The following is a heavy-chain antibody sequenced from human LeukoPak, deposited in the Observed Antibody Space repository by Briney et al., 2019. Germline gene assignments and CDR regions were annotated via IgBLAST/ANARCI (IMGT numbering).Heavy chain of an antibody. V-gene: IGHV3-23*01. Sequence: GGSLRLSCAASGFTFSDFAMIWVRQPPGKGLEWVSSTFQGGGEIHYADSVRGRFTISRDNSRSTLFLQMNSLRGEDTAVYYCARDRWGYSYGGYWGQGTLVTVSS. D-gene: IGHD5-18*01. CDR1: GFTFSDFA. J-gene: IGHJ4*02. CDR3: ARDRWGYSYGGY. CDR2: TFQGGGEI.